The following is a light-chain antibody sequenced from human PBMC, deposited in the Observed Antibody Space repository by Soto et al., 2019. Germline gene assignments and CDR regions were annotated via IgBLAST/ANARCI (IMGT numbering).Light chain of an antibody. CDR3: QQYASSPLT. J-gene: IGKJ4*01. Sequence: EIVLTQSPGTLSVSPGERVALSCRASHSVGRNFLAWSQHKPGQAPRLLIHRASTRATGIPDRFSGSGSGTDFTLTISRLEHEDFAVFYCQQYASSPLTFGGGTKVETK. CDR2: RAS. CDR1: HSVGRNF. V-gene: IGKV3-20*01.